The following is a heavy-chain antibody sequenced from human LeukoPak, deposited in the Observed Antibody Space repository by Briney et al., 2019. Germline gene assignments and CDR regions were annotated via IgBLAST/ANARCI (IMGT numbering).Heavy chain of an antibody. V-gene: IGHV4-59*01. J-gene: IGHJ4*02. CDR1: GGSISSYY. Sequence: SETLSLTCTVSGGSISSYYWSWIRQPPGKGLEWIGCIYYSGSTNYNPSLKSRVTISVDTSKNQFSLKLSSVTAADTAVYYCARAARPLFFDSWGQGTLVTVSS. CDR3: ARAARPLFFDS. D-gene: IGHD6-6*01. CDR2: IYYSGST.